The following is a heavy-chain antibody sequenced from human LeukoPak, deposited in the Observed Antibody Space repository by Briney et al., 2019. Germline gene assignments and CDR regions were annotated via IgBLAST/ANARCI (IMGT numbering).Heavy chain of an antibody. J-gene: IGHJ4*02. CDR2: ISWDGGST. V-gene: IGHV3-43D*03. Sequence: PGRSLRLSCAASGFTFDDYAMHWVRQAPGKGLEWVSLISWDGGSTYYADSVKGRFTISRDNSKNSLYLQMNSLRAEDTALYYCAKGFYRRSHTFGVVDYWGQGTLVTVSS. CDR3: AKGFYRRSHTFGVVDY. D-gene: IGHD2/OR15-2a*01. CDR1: GFTFDDYA.